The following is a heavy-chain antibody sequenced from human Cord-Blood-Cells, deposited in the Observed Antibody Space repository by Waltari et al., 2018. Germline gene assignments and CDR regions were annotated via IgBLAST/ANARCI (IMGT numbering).Heavy chain of an antibody. Sequence: QVQLQQWGAGLLKPSETLSLTCAVYGGSFSGYYWSWIRQPPGKWLEWIGEINHSGSTNYNPSLKSRVTISVDTSKNQFSLKLSSVTAADTAVYYCARGGCSSTSCYYFDYWGQGTLVTVSS. D-gene: IGHD2-2*01. CDR2: INHSGST. CDR3: ARGGCSSTSCYYFDY. CDR1: GGSFSGYY. J-gene: IGHJ4*02. V-gene: IGHV4-34*01.